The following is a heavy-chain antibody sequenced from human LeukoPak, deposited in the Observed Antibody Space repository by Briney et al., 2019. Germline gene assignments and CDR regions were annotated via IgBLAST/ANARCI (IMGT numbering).Heavy chain of an antibody. CDR1: GFTFSSYS. D-gene: IGHD3-16*02. CDR2: ISSSSSYI. V-gene: IGHV3-21*01. Sequence: GGSLRLSCAASGFTFSSYSMNWVRQAPGKGPEWVSSISSSSSYIYYADSVKGRFTISRDNAKNSLYLQMNSLRAEETAVYYCATGGDYVWGSYRYTHYWGQGTLVTVSS. CDR3: ATGGDYVWGSYRYTHY. J-gene: IGHJ4*02.